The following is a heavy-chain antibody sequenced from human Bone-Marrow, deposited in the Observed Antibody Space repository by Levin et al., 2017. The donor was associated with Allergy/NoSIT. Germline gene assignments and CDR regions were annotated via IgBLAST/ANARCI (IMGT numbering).Heavy chain of an antibody. D-gene: IGHD2-2*01. Sequence: GSLRLSCAVSGGSIRSSNWWTWVRQSPGKGLEWIGEMYHSGSTHYNPSLESRVSISVDKSKNQFSLKLTSVTAADTAVYYCAGVRAGCSRTSCYFDPWGQGTLVTVSS. CDR3: AGVRAGCSRTSCYFDP. V-gene: IGHV4-4*02. CDR2: MYHSGST. J-gene: IGHJ5*02. CDR1: GGSIRSSNW.